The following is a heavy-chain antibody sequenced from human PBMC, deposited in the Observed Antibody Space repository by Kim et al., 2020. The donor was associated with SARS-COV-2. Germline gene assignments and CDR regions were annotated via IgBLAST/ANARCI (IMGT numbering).Heavy chain of an antibody. CDR2: ISGDGGST. CDR3: AKDTPVRRWLHTGGWFDP. V-gene: IGHV3-43*02. J-gene: IGHJ5*02. Sequence: GGSLRLSCAASGFTFDDYAMHWVRQAPGKGLEWVSLISGDGGSTYYADSVKGRFTISRDNSKNSLYLQMNSLRTEDTALYYCAKDTPVRRWLHTGGWFDPWGQGTLVTVSS. CDR1: GFTFDDYA. D-gene: IGHD3-22*01.